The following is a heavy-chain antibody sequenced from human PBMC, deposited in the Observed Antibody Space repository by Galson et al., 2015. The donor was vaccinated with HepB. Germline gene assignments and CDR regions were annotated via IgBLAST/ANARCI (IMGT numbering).Heavy chain of an antibody. Sequence: SLRLSCAASGFTFDDYAMHWVRQAPGKGLEWVSGISWNSGSIGYADSVKGRFTISRDNAKNSLYLQMNSLRAEDTALYYRAKPATPRPNAFDIWGQGTMVTVSS. CDR1: GFTFDDYA. D-gene: IGHD5-12*01. CDR2: ISWNSGSI. J-gene: IGHJ3*02. V-gene: IGHV3-9*01. CDR3: AKPATPRPNAFDI.